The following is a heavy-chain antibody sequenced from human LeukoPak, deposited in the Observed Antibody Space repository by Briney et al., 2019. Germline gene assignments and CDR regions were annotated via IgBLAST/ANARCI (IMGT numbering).Heavy chain of an antibody. CDR3: AKHKHYYDSSGYYVGIDY. CDR1: GFTFNSYG. CDR2: IRYDGSNK. D-gene: IGHD3-22*01. V-gene: IGHV3-30*02. J-gene: IGHJ4*02. Sequence: GGSLRLSCAASGFTFNSYGMHWVRQAPGKGLEWVAFIRYDGSNKYYTDSVKGRFTISRDNAKNSLYLQMNSLRAEDTAVYYCAKHKHYYDSSGYYVGIDYWGQGTLVTVSS.